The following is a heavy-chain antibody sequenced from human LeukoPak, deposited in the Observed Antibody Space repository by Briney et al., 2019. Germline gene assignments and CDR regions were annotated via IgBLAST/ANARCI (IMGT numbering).Heavy chain of an antibody. CDR3: VRDAETAGSDY. Sequence: GSLRLSCSVSGLTFSTFWMHWVRQAPGKGLVWVSHINPDGRTTTYADSVKGRFTISRDNAKNTLYLQMNSLRAEDTAVYFCVRDAETAGSDYWGQGTLVTVSS. D-gene: IGHD1-14*01. CDR1: GLTFSTFW. J-gene: IGHJ4*02. CDR2: INPDGRTT. V-gene: IGHV3-74*01.